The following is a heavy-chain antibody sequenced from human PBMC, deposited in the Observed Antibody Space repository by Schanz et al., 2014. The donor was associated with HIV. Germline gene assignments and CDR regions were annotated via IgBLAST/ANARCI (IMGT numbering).Heavy chain of an antibody. V-gene: IGHV4-31*03. CDR1: GGSISSGDYY. CDR2: IYYSGST. J-gene: IGHJ5*02. D-gene: IGHD3-10*01. CDR3: ARDLNYYGSGSPRFDP. Sequence: QVQLQESGPGLVKPSETLSLTCTVSGGSISSGDYYWSWIRQHPGKGLEWIGYIYYSGSTYYNPSLKSRVTISVDTSKNQFSLKLSSVTAADTAVYYCARDLNYYGSGSPRFDPWGQGTLVTVSS.